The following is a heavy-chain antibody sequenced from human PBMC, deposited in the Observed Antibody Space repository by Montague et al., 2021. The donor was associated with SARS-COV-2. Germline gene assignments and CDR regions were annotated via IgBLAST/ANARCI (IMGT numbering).Heavy chain of an antibody. D-gene: IGHD3-9*01. J-gene: IGHJ5*02. CDR3: ARRSYDILTGYSMPNWFDP. V-gene: IGHV4-39*01. Sequence: SETLSLTCTVSGGSISSSCYYWGWIRQPPGKGLEWIGCIYYSGSTYYNPCLKSRVTISVYTSKNQFSLKLSSVTAADTAVYYCARRSYDILTGYSMPNWFDPWGQGTLVTVSS. CDR1: GGSISSSCYY. CDR2: IYYSGST.